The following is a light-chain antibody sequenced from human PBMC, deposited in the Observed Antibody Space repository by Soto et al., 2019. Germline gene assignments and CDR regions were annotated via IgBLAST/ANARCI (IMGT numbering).Light chain of an antibody. Sequence: QSALAQPASVSGSPGQSITISCTGTSSDVGGYNYVSWYQQHPGKAPKLMIYDVSNRPSGVSNRFSGSKSGNTASLTISGLQAEGEADYYCSSYTSSSPYVFGTGTKVTVL. CDR2: DVS. CDR3: SSYTSSSPYV. V-gene: IGLV2-14*01. CDR1: SSDVGGYNY. J-gene: IGLJ1*01.